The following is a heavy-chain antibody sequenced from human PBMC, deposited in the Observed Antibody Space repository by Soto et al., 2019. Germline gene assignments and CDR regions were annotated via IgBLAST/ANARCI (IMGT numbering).Heavy chain of an antibody. CDR1: GFSLNTDEVS. CDR2: IYWDDDK. D-gene: IGHD1-26*01. J-gene: IGHJ4*02. V-gene: IGHV2-5*02. CDR3: AQGRAEWAYFDF. Sequence: QITLRESGPTLVRPTQTLTLTCTFSGFSLNTDEVSVSWIRQPPGKAPEWLALIYWDDDKRYKPSLKNRVTITKDPSKNQVVLTMSNTSPVDTAMYYCAQGRAEWAYFDFWGQGTPVTVSS.